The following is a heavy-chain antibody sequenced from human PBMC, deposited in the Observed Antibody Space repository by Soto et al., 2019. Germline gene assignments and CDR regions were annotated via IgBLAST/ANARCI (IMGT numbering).Heavy chain of an antibody. CDR1: GYTFSDIT. CDR3: ASSPLGVRGVLTAGFQA. Sequence: QVQLVQSGADVKKPGASVKVSCKSSGYTFSDITINWVRQAPGHGLEWMGWISGYNGKTDYAQKFRDRVTMTTDTSLSTAYVELTGLRATDTAMYCCASSPLGVRGVLTAGFQAWGQGTTVIVSS. J-gene: IGHJ1*01. D-gene: IGHD3-10*01. V-gene: IGHV1-18*01. CDR2: ISGYNGKT.